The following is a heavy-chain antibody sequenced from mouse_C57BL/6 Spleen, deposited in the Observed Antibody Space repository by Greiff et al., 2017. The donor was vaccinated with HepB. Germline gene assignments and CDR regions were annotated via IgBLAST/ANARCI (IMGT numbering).Heavy chain of an antibody. J-gene: IGHJ3*01. CDR3: ASDGYLREVGFAY. Sequence: VQLQESGPGLVQPSQSLSITCTVSGFSLTSYGVHWVRQSPGKGLEWLGVIWSGGSTDYNAAFISRLSISKDNSKSQVFFKMNSLQADDTAIYYCASDGYLREVGFAYWGQGTLVTVSA. D-gene: IGHD2-3*01. CDR2: IWSGGST. V-gene: IGHV2-2*01. CDR1: GFSLTSYG.